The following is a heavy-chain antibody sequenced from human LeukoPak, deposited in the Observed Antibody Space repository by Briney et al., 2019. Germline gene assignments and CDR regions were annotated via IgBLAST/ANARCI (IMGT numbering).Heavy chain of an antibody. J-gene: IGHJ6*03. CDR1: GGSISSYY. CDR2: IYYSGST. CDR3: ARSPSRGTYYYYMDV. D-gene: IGHD1-1*01. V-gene: IGHV4-59*08. Sequence: KPSETLSLTCTVSGGSISSYYWSWIRQPPGKGLEWIGYIYYSGSTNYNPSLKSRVTISVDTSKNQFSLKLSSVTAADTAVYYCARSPSRGTYYYYMDVWGKGTTVTVSS.